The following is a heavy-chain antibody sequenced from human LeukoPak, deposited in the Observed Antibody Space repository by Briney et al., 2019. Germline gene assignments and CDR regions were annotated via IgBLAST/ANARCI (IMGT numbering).Heavy chain of an antibody. Sequence: GGSLRLSCAASGFTFSSYSMNWVRQAPGKGLEWVSSISSSSSYIYYADSVKGRFTISRDNAKNSLYLQMNSLRAEDTALYHCARTSGYSYGYPFDYWGQGTLVTVSS. CDR2: ISSSSSYI. V-gene: IGHV3-21*04. CDR3: ARTSGYSYGYPFDY. D-gene: IGHD5-18*01. CDR1: GFTFSSYS. J-gene: IGHJ4*02.